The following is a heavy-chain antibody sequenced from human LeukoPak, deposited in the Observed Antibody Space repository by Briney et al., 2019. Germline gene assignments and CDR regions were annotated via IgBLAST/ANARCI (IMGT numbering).Heavy chain of an antibody. D-gene: IGHD5-18*01. V-gene: IGHV1-69*13. CDR2: IIPIFGTT. J-gene: IGHJ4*02. CDR1: GGSFNSYA. CDR3: ASRRGYSYASHFDY. Sequence: SVKVSCKASGGSFNSYAISWVRQAPGQGLEWMGGIIPIFGTTNYAQKFQGRVTITADESTSTAYMELSGLRSEDTAVYYCASRRGYSYASHFDYWGQGTLVTVSS.